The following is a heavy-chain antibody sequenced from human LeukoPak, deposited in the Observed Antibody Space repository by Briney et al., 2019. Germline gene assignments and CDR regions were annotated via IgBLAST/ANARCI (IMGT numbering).Heavy chain of an antibody. D-gene: IGHD6-6*01. CDR2: IYYSGST. V-gene: IGHV4-39*01. J-gene: IGHJ4*02. CDR3: AGHFSSIAAYFDY. Sequence: SETLSLTCTVSGGSISSSSYYWGWIRQPPGKGLEWIGSIYYSGSTYYNPSLRSRVTISVDTSKNQFSLKLSSVTAADTAVYYCAGHFSSIAAYFDYWGQGTLVTVSS. CDR1: GGSISSSSYY.